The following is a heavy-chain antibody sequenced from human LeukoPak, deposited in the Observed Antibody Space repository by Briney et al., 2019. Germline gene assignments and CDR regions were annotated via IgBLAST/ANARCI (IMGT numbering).Heavy chain of an antibody. CDR2: IFHSGNT. J-gene: IGHJ4*02. D-gene: IGHD2-2*01. CDR1: GGTITSGAFS. Sequence: SETLSLTCTVSGGTITSGAFSWSWIRQPPGKGLEWIGYIFHSGNTYYNPSLKSRVTISIDRSKNQFSLRLSSVTAADTAVYYCARGCGSTSRPPGNLDYWGQGTLVTVSS. V-gene: IGHV4-30-2*01. CDR3: ARGCGSTSRPPGNLDY.